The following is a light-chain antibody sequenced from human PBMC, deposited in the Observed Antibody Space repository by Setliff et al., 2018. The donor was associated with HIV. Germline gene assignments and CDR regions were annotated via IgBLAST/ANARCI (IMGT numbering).Light chain of an antibody. CDR1: SSDVVDYNY. V-gene: IGLV2-14*03. Sequence: QSALTPPASVSGSPGQSITISCTGTSSDVVDYNYVSWYQQYPGKAPKLMIYAVSNRPSGVSNRFSGSKSGNTASLTISGLQAEDEADYYCSSYTSSSTLFGGGTQLTVL. CDR3: SSYTSSSTL. J-gene: IGLJ2*01. CDR2: AVS.